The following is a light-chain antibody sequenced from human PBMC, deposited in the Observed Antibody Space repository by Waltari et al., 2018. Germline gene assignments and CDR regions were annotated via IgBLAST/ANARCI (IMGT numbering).Light chain of an antibody. J-gene: IGKJ2*01. CDR1: QTLYIY. CDR3: QQGYSTPET. Sequence: DIQMTQYPSSLSASVGDRVTITCRASQTLYIYLNWYQQKPGRAPKLLIYSTSSLQSGVPSRFSGSGSGTDFTLTISSLQPEDVASYFCQQGYSTPETFGQGTKLEIK. CDR2: STS. V-gene: IGKV1-39*01.